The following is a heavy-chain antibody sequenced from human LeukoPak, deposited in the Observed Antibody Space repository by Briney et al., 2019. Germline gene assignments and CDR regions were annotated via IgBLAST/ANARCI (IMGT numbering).Heavy chain of an antibody. Sequence: GGSLRLSCAASGFTFSSSAMSWVRQAPGKGLEWVSGISGSGGGSTYYADSVKGRFSISRDNSKNTLYLQMNSLRAEDTAVYFCAKSGLNRFDYWGQGTLVTVSS. V-gene: IGHV3-23*01. CDR2: ISGSGGGST. CDR1: GFTFSSSA. D-gene: IGHD2-15*01. J-gene: IGHJ4*02. CDR3: AKSGLNRFDY.